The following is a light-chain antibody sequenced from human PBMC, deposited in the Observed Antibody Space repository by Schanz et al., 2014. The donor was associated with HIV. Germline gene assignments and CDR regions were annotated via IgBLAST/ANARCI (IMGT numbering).Light chain of an antibody. V-gene: IGKV1-9*01. J-gene: IGKJ4*01. CDR1: QSISSW. CDR3: KHLNSYPLT. Sequence: DIQMTQSPSSLSPSVGDRVTITCRASQSISSWLAWYQQKPGKAPKLLIYAASTLHSGVPSRFSGSGSGTEFTLTISSLQPEDFATYYCKHLNSYPLTFGGGTRVEI. CDR2: AAS.